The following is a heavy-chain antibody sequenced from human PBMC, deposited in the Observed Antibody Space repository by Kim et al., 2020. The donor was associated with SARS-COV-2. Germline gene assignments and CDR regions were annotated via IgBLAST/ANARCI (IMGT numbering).Heavy chain of an antibody. J-gene: IGHJ4*01. CDR2: IYHGGTT. CDR3: ARGVRRGWYSIHFGY. CDR1: GGSISSCNW. Sequence: SETLSLTCAVSGGSISSCNWCYFLRQPPGELLEWIEVIYHGGTTYYNPSLKRRVTISVDTSKNQFSLNMNSVTAADTAVYYCARGVRRGWYSIHFGYWG. D-gene: IGHD6-19*01. V-gene: IGHV4-4*02.